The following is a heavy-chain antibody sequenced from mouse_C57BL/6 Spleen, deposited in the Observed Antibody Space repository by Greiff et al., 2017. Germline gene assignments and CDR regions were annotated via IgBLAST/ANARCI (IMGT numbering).Heavy chain of an antibody. CDR3: ATTLRSGYFDY. Sequence: EVQLQQPGAELVKPGASVKLSCKASGYTFTSYWMHWVKQSPEKSLEWIGEINPSTGGTTYNQKFKAKATLTVDKSSSTAYMQLKSLTSEDSAVYYCATTLRSGYFDYWGQGTTLTVSS. V-gene: IGHV1-42*01. CDR1: GYTFTSYW. J-gene: IGHJ2*01. CDR2: INPSTGGT. D-gene: IGHD1-1*01.